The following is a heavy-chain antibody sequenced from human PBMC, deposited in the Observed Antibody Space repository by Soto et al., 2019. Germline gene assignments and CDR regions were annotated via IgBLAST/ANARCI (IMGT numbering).Heavy chain of an antibody. Sequence: SETLSLTCTVSGDSISGSNYYWGWIRQTPGKGLEWIGSVYYSGNTYYNPSLESRVTISVDTSKNQFSLNLTSVTAADTAVYYCARLGGYYQAFDQWGQGSLVTVSS. V-gene: IGHV4-39*01. CDR1: GDSISGSNYY. CDR3: ARLGGYYQAFDQ. J-gene: IGHJ4*02. D-gene: IGHD3-22*01. CDR2: VYYSGNT.